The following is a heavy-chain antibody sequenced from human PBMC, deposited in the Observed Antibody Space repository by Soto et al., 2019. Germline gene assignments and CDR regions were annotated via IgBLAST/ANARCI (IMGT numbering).Heavy chain of an antibody. CDR2: ILYDGSKE. Sequence: GASLRLSCRDSGFSFNTYVMDWVRQAPGKGLEWVARILYDGSKEYYADPVKGRFTISRDNSKNTLYLQMDRLRVEDTAVYFCAKGLALMADHWGQGTTVTVSS. J-gene: IGHJ4*02. CDR3: AKGLALMADH. V-gene: IGHV3-30*18. CDR1: GFSFNTYV. D-gene: IGHD2-21*01.